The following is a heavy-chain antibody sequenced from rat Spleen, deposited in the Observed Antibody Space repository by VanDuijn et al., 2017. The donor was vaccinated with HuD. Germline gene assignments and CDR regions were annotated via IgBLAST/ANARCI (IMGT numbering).Heavy chain of an antibody. J-gene: IGHJ4*01. CDR3: TTDRKGALMDA. Sequence: EVQLVESGGGLVQPGRSMKLSCAASGFTFSNYDMAWVRQAPKKGLEWVAYISYDGGRTYYRDSVKGRFTISRDNAKSTLHLQRDSLRSEDTATYYCTTDRKGALMDAWGQGASVTVSS. CDR1: GFTFSNYD. CDR2: ISYDGGRT. V-gene: IGHV5-20*01.